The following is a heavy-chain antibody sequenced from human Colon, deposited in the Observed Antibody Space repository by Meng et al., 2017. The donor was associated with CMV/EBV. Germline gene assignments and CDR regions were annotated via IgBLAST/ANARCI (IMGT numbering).Heavy chain of an antibody. D-gene: IGHD1-26*01. V-gene: IGHV1-8*01. CDR1: GYTFTSYD. CDR3: ARGPFVVVGVSAFDI. Sequence: ASVKISCKASGYTFTSYDINWVRQATGQGLEWMGWMNPNSGNTGYAQKFQGRVTMTRNTSISTAYMELSSLRSEDTAVYYCARGPFVVVGVSAFDIWGQGTMVTVSS. J-gene: IGHJ3*02. CDR2: MNPNSGNT.